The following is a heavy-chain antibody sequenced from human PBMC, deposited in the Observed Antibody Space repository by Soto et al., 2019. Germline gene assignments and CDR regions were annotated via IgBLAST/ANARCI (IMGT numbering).Heavy chain of an antibody. CDR3: ASSRGTYGPYRGGGYGGMDV. CDR1: GGSISSGGYY. Sequence: QVQLQESGPGLVKPSQTLSLTCTVSGGSISSGGYYWSWIRQHPGKGLEWIGYIYYSGSTYYNPSLKSRVTISGDTSKNQFSLKLSSVTAADTAVYYCASSRGTYGPYRGGGYGGMDVWGQGTTVTVSS. V-gene: IGHV4-31*03. J-gene: IGHJ6*02. CDR2: IYYSGST. D-gene: IGHD3-22*01.